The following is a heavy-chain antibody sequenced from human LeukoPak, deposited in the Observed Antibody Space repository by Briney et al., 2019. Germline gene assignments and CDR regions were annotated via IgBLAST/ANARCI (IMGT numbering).Heavy chain of an antibody. V-gene: IGHV3-30*18. CDR1: GFTFSSYA. Sequence: GGSLRLSCAASGFTFSSYAMSWVRQAPGKGLEWVAVISYDGSNKYYADSVKGRFTISRDNSKNTLYLQMNSLRAEDTAVYYCAKEREDTAMASYYFDYWGQGTLVTVSS. CDR3: AKEREDTAMASYYFDY. D-gene: IGHD5-18*01. J-gene: IGHJ4*02. CDR2: ISYDGSNK.